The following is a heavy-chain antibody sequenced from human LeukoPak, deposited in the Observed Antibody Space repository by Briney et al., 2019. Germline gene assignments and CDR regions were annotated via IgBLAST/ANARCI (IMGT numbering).Heavy chain of an antibody. CDR3: AKDGVVVIVGNYFDY. J-gene: IGHJ4*02. V-gene: IGHV3-30*18. Sequence: PGGSLRLSCAASGFTVSSNYMSWVRQAPGKGLGWVAVISYDGSNKYYADSVKGRFTISRDNSKNTLYLQMNSLRAEDTAVYYCAKDGVVVIVGNYFDYWGQGTLVTVSS. CDR1: GFTVSSNY. CDR2: ISYDGSNK. D-gene: IGHD3-22*01.